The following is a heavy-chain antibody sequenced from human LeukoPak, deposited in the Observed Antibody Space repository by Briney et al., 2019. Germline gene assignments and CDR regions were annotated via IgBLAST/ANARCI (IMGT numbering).Heavy chain of an antibody. D-gene: IGHD6-13*01. V-gene: IGHV3-30*01. CDR1: GSTVRTNW. J-gene: IGHJ4*02. CDR2: ISYDGSNK. CDR3: ARDPVAAAQRGYFDY. Sequence: GGSLRLSCAGSGSTVRTNWMNWVRQAPGKGLEWVAVISYDGSNKYYADSVRGRFTISRDNSKNTLYLQMNSLRAEDTAVYYCARDPVAAAQRGYFDYWGQGTLVTVSS.